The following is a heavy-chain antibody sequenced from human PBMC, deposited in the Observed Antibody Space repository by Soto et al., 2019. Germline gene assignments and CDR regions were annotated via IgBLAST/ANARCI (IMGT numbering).Heavy chain of an antibody. D-gene: IGHD1-26*01. CDR2: IYYSGST. Sequence: QVQLQESGPGLVKPSQTLSLTCTVSGGSISSGGYYWSWIRQHPGKGLEWIGYIYYSGSTCYNPSLKSRVSISVDTSKHQFPLQLTSLPAADTAVYYCAGIYSGSPGGTLRYWGQGTLVTVSS. V-gene: IGHV4-31*03. J-gene: IGHJ4*02. CDR1: GGSISSGGYY. CDR3: AGIYSGSPGGTLRY.